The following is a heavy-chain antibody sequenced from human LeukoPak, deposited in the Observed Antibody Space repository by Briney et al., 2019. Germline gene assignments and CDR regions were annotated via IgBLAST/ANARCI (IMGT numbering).Heavy chain of an antibody. Sequence: PSETLSLTCAVYVGSFRGYYWSWIRQPLGKGLEWIGEINHSGSTNYNPSLKSRVTISVDTSKNQFSLKLSSVTAADTAVYYCARRASSGYYYYYMDVWGKGTTVTISS. CDR2: INHSGST. V-gene: IGHV4-34*01. CDR1: VGSFRGYY. D-gene: IGHD6-19*01. J-gene: IGHJ6*03. CDR3: ARRASSGYYYYYMDV.